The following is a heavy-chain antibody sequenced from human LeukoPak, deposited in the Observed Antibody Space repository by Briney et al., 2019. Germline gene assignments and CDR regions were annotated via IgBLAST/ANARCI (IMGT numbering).Heavy chain of an antibody. J-gene: IGHJ6*03. Sequence: KPGGSRRLSCAASGFTLSDYYMSWIRQAPGKGLEWVSYISSSGSTIYYADSVKGRFTISRDNAKNSLYLQMNSLRAEDTAVYYCARDHIVVVTAPNNIYYYYYMDVWGKGTTVTVSS. V-gene: IGHV3-11*01. CDR2: ISSSGSTI. CDR3: ARDHIVVVTAPNNIYYYYYMDV. CDR1: GFTLSDYY. D-gene: IGHD2-21*02.